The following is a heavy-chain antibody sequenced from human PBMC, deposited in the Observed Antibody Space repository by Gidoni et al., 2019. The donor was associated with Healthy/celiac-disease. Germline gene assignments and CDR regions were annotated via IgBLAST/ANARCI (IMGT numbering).Heavy chain of an antibody. CDR3: ARDQYYYDSSGYSDPMYYYYGMDV. CDR2: IYTSGST. D-gene: IGHD3-22*01. V-gene: IGHV4-4*07. Sequence: QVQLQESGPGLVKPSETLSLTCTVSGGSISSYYWSWIRQPAGKGLEWIGRIYTSGSTNYNPSLKSRVTMSVDTSKNQFSLKLSSVTAADTAVYYCARDQYYYDSSGYSDPMYYYYGMDVWGQGTTVTVSS. J-gene: IGHJ6*02. CDR1: GGSISSYY.